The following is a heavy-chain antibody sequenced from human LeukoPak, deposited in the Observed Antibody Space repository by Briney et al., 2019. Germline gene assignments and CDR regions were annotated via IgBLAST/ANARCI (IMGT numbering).Heavy chain of an antibody. CDR3: ARGYYYYDSSGQGGLAFDI. CDR2: ISAYNGNT. Sequence: EASVKVSCKASGYTFTSYGISWVRQAPGQGLEWMGWISAYNGNTNYAQKLQGRVTMTTDTSTSTAYMELRSLRSDDTAVYYCARGYYYYDSSGQGGLAFDIWGQGTMVTVSS. V-gene: IGHV1-18*01. D-gene: IGHD3-22*01. CDR1: GYTFTSYG. J-gene: IGHJ3*02.